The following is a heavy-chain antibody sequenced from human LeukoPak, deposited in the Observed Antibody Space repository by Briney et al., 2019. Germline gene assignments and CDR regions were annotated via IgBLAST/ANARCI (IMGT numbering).Heavy chain of an antibody. Sequence: SETLSLTCAVYGGSFSGYYWSWIRQPPGKGLEWIGEINHSGSTNYNPSLKSRVTISVDTSKNQFSLKLSSVTAADTAVYYCARGGYEDSSSSPWFDPWGQGTLVTVSP. CDR2: INHSGST. CDR3: ARGGYEDSSSSPWFDP. J-gene: IGHJ5*02. V-gene: IGHV4-34*01. D-gene: IGHD6-6*01. CDR1: GGSFSGYY.